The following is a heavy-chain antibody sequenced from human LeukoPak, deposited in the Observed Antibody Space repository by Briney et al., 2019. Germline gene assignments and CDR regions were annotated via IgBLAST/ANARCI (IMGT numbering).Heavy chain of an antibody. CDR1: GFIFGNHA. CDR3: AKEGGYCSSSSCSDYFDY. D-gene: IGHD2-2*01. Sequence: GGSLRLSCAASGFIFGNHAVSWVRQAPGRGLEWVSTISGSGGSTYYAESVKGRCTLSRDNSKDTLYLQLNSLRVEDTAVYYCAKEGGYCSSSSCSDYFDYWGQGSLVTVSS. V-gene: IGHV3-23*01. CDR2: ISGSGGST. J-gene: IGHJ4*02.